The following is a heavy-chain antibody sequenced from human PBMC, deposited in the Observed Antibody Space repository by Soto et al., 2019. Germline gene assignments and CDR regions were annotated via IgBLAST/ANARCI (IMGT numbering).Heavy chain of an antibody. D-gene: IGHD3-9*01. Sequence: QVQLQESGPGLVKPSQTLSLTCTVSGGSISSGGYYWSWIRQHPGKGLEWIGYIYYSGSTYYNPSLKSRVTISVDTSKNQFSLKLSSVTAADTAVYHCARDTYYDILPGPYGMDVWGQGTTVTVSS. CDR3: ARDTYYDILPGPYGMDV. CDR1: GGSISSGGYY. V-gene: IGHV4-31*03. J-gene: IGHJ6*02. CDR2: IYYSGST.